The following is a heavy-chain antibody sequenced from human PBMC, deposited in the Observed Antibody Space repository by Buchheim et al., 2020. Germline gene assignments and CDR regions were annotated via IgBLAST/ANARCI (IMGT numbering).Heavy chain of an antibody. CDR2: IKQDGSET. J-gene: IGHJ4*02. CDR1: GFSFSIYW. CDR3: ASLEKTFDY. Sequence: EVHLVESGGGLVQPGGSLRLSCAASGFSFSIYWMSWVRQAPGKGLEWVANIKQDGSETYYVDSVKGRFTISKDNAKNLLYLQMNSLRVEDTAVYYCASLEKTFDYWGQGTL. V-gene: IGHV3-7*01.